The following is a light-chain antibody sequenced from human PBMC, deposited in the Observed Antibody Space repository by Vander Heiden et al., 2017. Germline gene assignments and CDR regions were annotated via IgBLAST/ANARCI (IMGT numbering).Light chain of an antibody. CDR1: QSVLYSSNNKNY. J-gene: IGKJ5*01. V-gene: IGKV4-1*01. CDR3: QQYYNTPIT. CDR2: WAS. Sequence: DIVMTQSPDSLAVSLGERATINCKSSQSVLYSSNNKNYLAWYQQKPGQPPKLLIYWASTRESGVPDRFSGSGSGTDFTLTISSLQAEDVAVYYCQQYYNTPITFAQWTRMEIK.